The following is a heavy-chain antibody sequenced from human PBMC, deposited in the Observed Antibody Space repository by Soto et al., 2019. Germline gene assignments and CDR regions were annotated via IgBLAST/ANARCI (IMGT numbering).Heavy chain of an antibody. V-gene: IGHV3-33*01. CDR1: GFTFSTHA. Sequence: GGSLRLSCAAAGFTFSTHAMHWVRQAPGKGLEWVAFIWSDGSNKQYADSVKGRVTISRDNSRRTVDLQMDSLRAEDTAVYYCARDPPGSGWAFDYWGQGTLVTVSS. CDR2: IWSDGSNK. D-gene: IGHD6-19*01. J-gene: IGHJ4*02. CDR3: ARDPPGSGWAFDY.